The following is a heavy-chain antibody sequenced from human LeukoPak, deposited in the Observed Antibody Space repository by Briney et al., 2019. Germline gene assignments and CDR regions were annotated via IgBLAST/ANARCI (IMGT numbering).Heavy chain of an antibody. D-gene: IGHD3-22*01. J-gene: IGHJ4*02. CDR2: MNPNSGNT. CDR1: GYTFTSYD. V-gene: IGHV1-8*01. CDR3: ARGSSDYYDSSGSY. Sequence: ASVKVSCKASGYTFTSYDINWVRQVTGQGLEWMGWMNPNSGNTGYAQKFQGRVTMTRNTSISTAYMELSSLRSEDTAVYYCARGSSDYYDSSGSYWGQGTLVTVSP.